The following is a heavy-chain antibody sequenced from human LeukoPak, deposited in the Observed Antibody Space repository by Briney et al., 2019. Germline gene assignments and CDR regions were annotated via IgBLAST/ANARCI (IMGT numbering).Heavy chain of an antibody. J-gene: IGHJ4*02. CDR2: IIPILGIA. V-gene: IGHV1-69*04. D-gene: IGHD2-15*01. CDR1: GGTFISYA. CDR3: ARSPVVAATNFDY. Sequence: ASVKVSCKASGGTFISYAISWVRQAPGQGLEWMGRIIPILGIANYAQKFQGRVTITADKSTSTAYMELSSLRSEDTAVYYCARSPVVAATNFDYWGQGTLVTVSS.